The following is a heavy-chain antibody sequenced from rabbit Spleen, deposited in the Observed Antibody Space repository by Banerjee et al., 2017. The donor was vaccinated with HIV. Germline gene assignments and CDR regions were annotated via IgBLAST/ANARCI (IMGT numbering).Heavy chain of an antibody. J-gene: IGHJ4*01. Sequence: QEQLEESGGDLVKPEGSLTLTCTASGFSFSSRYYMHWVRQAPGKGLEWIACIDAGVKGTTYYATWAKGRFTFSKTSSTTVTLQMTSLTAADTATYFCARDLDGVIGWNLGWWGPGTLVTVS. CDR2: IDAGVKGTT. D-gene: IGHD1-1*01. CDR3: ARDLDGVIGWNLGW. V-gene: IGHV1S45*01. CDR1: GFSFSSRYY.